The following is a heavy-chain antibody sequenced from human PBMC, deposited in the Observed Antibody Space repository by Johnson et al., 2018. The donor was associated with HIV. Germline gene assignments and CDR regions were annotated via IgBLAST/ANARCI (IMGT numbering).Heavy chain of an antibody. CDR2: ISYDGSNK. J-gene: IGHJ3*02. CDR1: DFTFTNNA. V-gene: IGHV3-30*14. D-gene: IGHD3-3*01. Sequence: VQLVESGGGVVQHGRSLRLSCAASDFTFTNNAIHWVRQAPGKGLEWVAVISYDGSNKYYADSVKGRFTISRDNSQNTLYLQMNSLRAEDTAMYYCAAYYDFWSGSYTSGFDIWGQGTMVTVSS. CDR3: AAYYDFWSGSYTSGFDI.